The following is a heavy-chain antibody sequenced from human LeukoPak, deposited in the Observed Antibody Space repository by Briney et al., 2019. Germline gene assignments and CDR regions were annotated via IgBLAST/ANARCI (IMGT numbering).Heavy chain of an antibody. CDR3: ARGVTTVEN. V-gene: IGHV3-11*04. Sequence: GGSLRLSCAASGFTFSDHYMSWIRQTPREGLEWVSYISTSGTTIYYADSVKGRFTVSRDNAKNSLYLQMNSLRAEDTAVYYCARGVTTVENWGQGTLVTVSS. CDR2: ISTSGTTI. J-gene: IGHJ4*02. CDR1: GFTFSDHY. D-gene: IGHD4-23*01.